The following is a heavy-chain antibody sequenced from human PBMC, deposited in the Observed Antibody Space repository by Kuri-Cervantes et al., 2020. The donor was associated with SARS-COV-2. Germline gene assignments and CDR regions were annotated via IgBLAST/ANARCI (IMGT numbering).Heavy chain of an antibody. Sequence: GESLKISCEVSGFLFSASAIHWVRQASGKGLEWVGRVRGKANNYATAYAASVKGRFTISRDDSKNMAYLQMNSLKTEDTAVYYCTTQSIAAAYFPPDAFDIWGQGTMVTVSS. CDR2: VRGKANNYAT. CDR1: GFLFSASA. CDR3: TTQSIAAAYFPPDAFDI. V-gene: IGHV3-73*01. J-gene: IGHJ3*02. D-gene: IGHD6-13*01.